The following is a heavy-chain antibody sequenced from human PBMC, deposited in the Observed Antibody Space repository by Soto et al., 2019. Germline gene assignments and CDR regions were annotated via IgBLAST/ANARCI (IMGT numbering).Heavy chain of an antibody. CDR3: AKIRGIDY. CDR2: ILDDGSKK. V-gene: IGHV3-30-3*02. D-gene: IGHD3-16*01. Sequence: PGGSLRLSCAVSGFTLSSYGMHWVRQAPGKGLEWVAVILDDGSKKYSTDSVMARFTISRDSSKNTLYLEMKNVRAEDTALYYRAKIRGIDYWGQGTLVTVS. CDR1: GFTLSSYG. J-gene: IGHJ4*02.